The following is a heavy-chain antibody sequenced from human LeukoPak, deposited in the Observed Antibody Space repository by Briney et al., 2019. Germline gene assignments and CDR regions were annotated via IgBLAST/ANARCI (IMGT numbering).Heavy chain of an antibody. CDR1: GFTFTNYA. D-gene: IGHD3-9*01. J-gene: IGHJ4*02. Sequence: GGSLRLSCAASGFTFTNYAMSWVRQAPGKGLEWVSAISGSGGTTYYADSVKGRFTISRDNSKNTLYLQMNSVRVEDTAVYYCAKGLRYFDWLFDYWGQGTLVTVSS. CDR3: AKGLRYFDWLFDY. CDR2: ISGSGGTT. V-gene: IGHV3-23*01.